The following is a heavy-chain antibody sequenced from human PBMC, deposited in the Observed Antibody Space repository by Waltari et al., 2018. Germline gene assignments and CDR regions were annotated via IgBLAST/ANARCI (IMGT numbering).Heavy chain of an antibody. Sequence: QVQLQESGPGLVKPSQTLSVTCTVSGASITSPYHYWTWTRQSVGNQLEWIGRISATGSTTDTPSLKRRVSISIDTSRRQFSLRLTSVTAADTAVYYCARDPSPSDMVSLDIWGQGKTVIVSS. D-gene: IGHD2-8*01. CDR1: GASITSPYHY. V-gene: IGHV4-61*02. CDR2: ISATGST. J-gene: IGHJ3*02. CDR3: ARDPSPSDMVSLDI.